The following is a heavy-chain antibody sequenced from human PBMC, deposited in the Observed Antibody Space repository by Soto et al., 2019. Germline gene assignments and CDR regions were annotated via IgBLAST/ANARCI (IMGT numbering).Heavy chain of an antibody. CDR2: VYYSGTT. V-gene: IGHV4-39*01. J-gene: IGHJ5*01. Sequence: QLQLQESGPGLVKPSDTLSLTCTVSGGSIRDSNYYWGWFRQSPGKGLEWIGSVYYSGTTYYKPSLQSQVTISVDTSKHQFSLNLRSVTATDTAVYYCARHSGRFGIAGAGLDSWGQGTRVTVSS. CDR1: GGSIRDSNYY. D-gene: IGHD6-19*01. CDR3: ARHSGRFGIAGAGLDS.